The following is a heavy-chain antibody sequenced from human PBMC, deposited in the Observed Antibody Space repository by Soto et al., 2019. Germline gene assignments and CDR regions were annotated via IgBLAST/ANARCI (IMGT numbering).Heavy chain of an antibody. CDR3: ARGRYGDY. CDR1: GYGFTTYG. Sequence: QVHLVQSGAEVKKPGASVKVSCKGSGYGFTTYGITWVRQAPGQGLEWMAWISAHNGNTNYAKKLQGRVNVTRDTSTSTAYMELRSLRSDDTAVYYCARGRYGDYWGQGALVTVSS. V-gene: IGHV1-18*01. D-gene: IGHD1-1*01. CDR2: ISAHNGNT. J-gene: IGHJ4*02.